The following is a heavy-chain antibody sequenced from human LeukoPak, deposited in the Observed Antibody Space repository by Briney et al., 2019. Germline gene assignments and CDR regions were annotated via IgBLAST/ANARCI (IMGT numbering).Heavy chain of an antibody. CDR1: GFTFSNYG. Sequence: GGPLRLSCAASGFTFSNYGMHWVRQAPGKGLEWVAFIRYDGSNKYYADSVKGRFTISRDNSKNTLYLQMNSLRAEDTAVYYCAKDLSGSLDYWGQGTLVTVSS. J-gene: IGHJ4*02. D-gene: IGHD5-12*01. CDR2: IRYDGSNK. V-gene: IGHV3-30*02. CDR3: AKDLSGSLDY.